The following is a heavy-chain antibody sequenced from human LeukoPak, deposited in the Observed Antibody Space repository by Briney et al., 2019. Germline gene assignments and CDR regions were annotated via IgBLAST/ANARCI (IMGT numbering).Heavy chain of an antibody. CDR2: MNPNSGNT. J-gene: IGHJ4*02. D-gene: IGHD6-19*01. CDR1: GYTFTSYD. V-gene: IGHV1-8*01. CDR3: ARGRGSGTGLRRLDF. Sequence: ASVKVSCKASGYTFTSYDINWVRQATGQGPEWMGWMNPNSGNTGYAQKFQGRVTMTRDTSITTAYMELSSLIYDDTTVYYCARGRGSGTGLRRLDFWGQGTLVTASS.